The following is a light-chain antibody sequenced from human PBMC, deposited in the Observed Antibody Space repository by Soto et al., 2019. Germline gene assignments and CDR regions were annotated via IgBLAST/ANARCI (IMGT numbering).Light chain of an antibody. J-gene: IGKJ1*01. Sequence: DIQMTQSPSTLSASIGDRVTITCRASQTISSWLAWYQQKPGKAPNLLIYKASSLESGVPSRFSGSGSGTEFTLTINSLQPDDFATYYCQQYNNFWGTFGQGTKVEIK. V-gene: IGKV1-5*03. CDR3: QQYNNFWGT. CDR1: QTISSW. CDR2: KAS.